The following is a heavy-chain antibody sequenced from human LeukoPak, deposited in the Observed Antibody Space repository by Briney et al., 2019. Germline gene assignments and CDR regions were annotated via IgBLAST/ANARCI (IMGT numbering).Heavy chain of an antibody. Sequence: GGSLRLSCAASGFTFDDYTMHWVRQAPGKGLEWVSLISWDGGSTYYADSVKGRFTISRDNSKNSLYLQMNSLRTEDTALYYCAKDSGSYYQFDYWGQGTLVTVSS. CDR3: AKDSGSYYQFDY. D-gene: IGHD1-26*01. V-gene: IGHV3-43*01. CDR1: GFTFDDYT. J-gene: IGHJ4*02. CDR2: ISWDGGST.